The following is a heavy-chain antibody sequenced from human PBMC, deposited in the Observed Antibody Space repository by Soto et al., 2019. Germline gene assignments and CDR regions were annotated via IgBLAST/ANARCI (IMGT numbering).Heavy chain of an antibody. J-gene: IGHJ4*02. D-gene: IGHD7-27*01. Sequence: SETLALTCTVYGGCISSAAYWWSWIRQSPDKGLEWIGHIYDGGTTYSSPSLKGRVTISADTSETQFSLKLSSVSAADTAVYYCARGPSGDKIDYWGQGIQVTVSS. CDR3: ARGPSGDKIDY. CDR1: GGCISSAAYW. V-gene: IGHV4-30-4*01. CDR2: IYDGGTT.